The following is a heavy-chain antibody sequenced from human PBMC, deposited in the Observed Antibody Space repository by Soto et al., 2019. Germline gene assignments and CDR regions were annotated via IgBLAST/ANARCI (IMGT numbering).Heavy chain of an antibody. J-gene: IGHJ4*02. Sequence: GGSLRLSCAASGFTFSSYAMSWVRQDPGKGLEWVSAISGSVSSTYYADSVKGRFTISRDNSKNTLYLQMNSLRAEDTAVYYCTKAANYYGSGSYYNDYWCQGTLVTVSS. D-gene: IGHD3-10*01. CDR3: TKAANYYGSGSYYNDY. CDR2: ISGSVSST. V-gene: IGHV3-23*01. CDR1: GFTFSSYA.